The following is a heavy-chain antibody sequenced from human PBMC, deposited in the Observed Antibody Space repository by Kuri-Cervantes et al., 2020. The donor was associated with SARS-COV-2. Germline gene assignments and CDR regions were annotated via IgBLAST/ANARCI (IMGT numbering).Heavy chain of an antibody. CDR3: AIDNTIRDGGGYYDILTGYSSPKAYYYYGMDV. D-gene: IGHD3-9*01. CDR1: GYTFTSYY. V-gene: IGHV1-46*01. Sequence: ASVKVSCKASGYTFTSYYMHWVRQAPGQGLEWMGIINPSGGRTSYAQKFKGRVTMTRDTSTSTVYMERSSLRSEDTAVYYCAIDNTIRDGGGYYDILTGYSSPKAYYYYGMDVWGQGTTVTVSS. CDR2: INPSGGRT. J-gene: IGHJ6*02.